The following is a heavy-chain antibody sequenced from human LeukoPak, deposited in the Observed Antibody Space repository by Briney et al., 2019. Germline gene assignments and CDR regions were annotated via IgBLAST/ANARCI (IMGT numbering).Heavy chain of an antibody. D-gene: IGHD4-11*01. Sequence: NTSETLSLTCAGSGRSMTNYYWSWIRQPPGKGLEWIGYIYYSGSTNYNPPLKSRLAISVDTSKNQFSLRLSSVTAADTAVYYCARLRGNYFPDYWGQGTLVTVSS. J-gene: IGHJ4*02. V-gene: IGHV4-59*01. CDR2: IYYSGST. CDR1: GRSMTNYY. CDR3: ARLRGNYFPDY.